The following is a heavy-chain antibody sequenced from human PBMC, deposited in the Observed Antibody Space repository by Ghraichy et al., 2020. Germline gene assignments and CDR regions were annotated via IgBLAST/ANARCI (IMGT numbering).Heavy chain of an antibody. CDR2: ISSRSSTK. J-gene: IGHJ6*02. D-gene: IGHD6-13*01. V-gene: IGHV3-48*02. CDR1: GFTFSSYS. Sequence: GESLNISCAASGFTFSSYSMNWVRQAPGKGLEWVSYISSRSSTKYYADSVKGRFTISRDNAKNSLYLQMNSLRDEDTAVYYCARESSSWYGVDVWGQGTTVTVSS. CDR3: ARESSSWYGVDV.